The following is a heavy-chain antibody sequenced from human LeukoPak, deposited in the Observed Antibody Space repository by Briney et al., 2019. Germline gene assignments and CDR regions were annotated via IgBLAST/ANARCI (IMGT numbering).Heavy chain of an antibody. CDR1: GFIFSSCA. J-gene: IGHJ4*02. D-gene: IGHD6-13*01. Sequence: GGSLRLSCAAFGFIFSSCAMSWVRHSPGKGLEWVSALSPSGGSTYYADSAKGRVTVSRDNSKNTLYLQLNSLRAEETAIYHWAKFSAYTSNWYKTPFDSWGQGTLVTVSS. V-gene: IGHV3-23*01. CDR3: AKFSAYTSNWYKTPFDS. CDR2: LSPSGGST.